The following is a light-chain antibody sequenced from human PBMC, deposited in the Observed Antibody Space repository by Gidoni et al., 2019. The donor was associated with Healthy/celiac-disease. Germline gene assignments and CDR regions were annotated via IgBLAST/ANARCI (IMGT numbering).Light chain of an antibody. CDR2: DAS. CDR3: QQRSNWPLYT. J-gene: IGKJ2*01. CDR1: QSVSSY. Sequence: EIVLTQSPATLSLSPGERATLSCRASQSVSSYLAWYQQKPGQAPRLLIYDASNRATGIPARLSGSGSGTDLNLTISSLEPEDFAVYSCQQRSNWPLYTFXQXTKLEIK. V-gene: IGKV3-11*01.